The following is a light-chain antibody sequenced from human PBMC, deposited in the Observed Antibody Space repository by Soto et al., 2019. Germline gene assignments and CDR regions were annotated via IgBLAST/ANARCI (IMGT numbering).Light chain of an antibody. J-gene: IGKJ2*01. CDR1: QSVSTRS. V-gene: IGKV3-20*01. CDR3: QQYNNWLYT. CDR2: GAS. Sequence: EIVLTQSPGTLSLSPGERATLSCRASQSVSTRSLAWYQQKPGQAPRLLISGASSRAADIPDRFSGSGSGTDFTLTINRLEPEDFAVYYCQQYNNWLYTFGQGTKLEIK.